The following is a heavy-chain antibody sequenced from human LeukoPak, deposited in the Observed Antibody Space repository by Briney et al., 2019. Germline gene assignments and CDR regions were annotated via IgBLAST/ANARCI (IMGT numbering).Heavy chain of an antibody. Sequence: PGGSLRPSCEASGFTFSTYSMNWVRQAPGKGLAWISYISGSRGPIYYSGSVRGRFTISRDDAKNSLFLQMNRLRVEDTAVYYCTREIYYYGMDVWGQGTTVTVSS. CDR2: ISGSRGPI. CDR3: TREIYYYGMDV. V-gene: IGHV3-48*01. CDR1: GFTFSTYS. J-gene: IGHJ6*02.